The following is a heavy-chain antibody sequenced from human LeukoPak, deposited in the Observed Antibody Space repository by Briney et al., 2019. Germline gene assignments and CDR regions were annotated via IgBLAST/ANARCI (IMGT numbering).Heavy chain of an antibody. CDR2: IYYSGST. J-gene: IGHJ4*02. D-gene: IGHD2-2*01. CDR3: ARGGYCSGTSCPQLDY. Sequence: PSETLSLTCTVSGYSISSGYYWGWIRQPPGKGLEWIGYIYYSGSTYYNPSLKSRVTISVDTSKNQFSLRLSSVTAADTAVYYCARGGYCSGTSCPQLDYWGQGTLVTVSS. V-gene: IGHV4-30-4*08. CDR1: GYSISSGYY.